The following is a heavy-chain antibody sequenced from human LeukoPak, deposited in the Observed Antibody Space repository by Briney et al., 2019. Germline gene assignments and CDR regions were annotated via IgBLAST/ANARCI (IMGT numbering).Heavy chain of an antibody. D-gene: IGHD3-10*01. CDR2: IYYSGST. Sequence: PSETLSLTCSVSGGSISSSNYYWGWIRQPPGKGLEWIGNIYYSGSTYYNPSLKSRVTISVDTSKNQFSLKLSSVTAADTAVYYCARLPRAEYYYGSGSYYKAWFDPWGQGTLVTVSS. J-gene: IGHJ5*02. CDR1: GGSISSSNYY. V-gene: IGHV4-39*01. CDR3: ARLPRAEYYYGSGSYYKAWFDP.